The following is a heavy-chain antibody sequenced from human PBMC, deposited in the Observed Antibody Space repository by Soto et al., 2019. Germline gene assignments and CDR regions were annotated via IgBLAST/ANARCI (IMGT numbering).Heavy chain of an antibody. CDR3: AKGGSGNYLTYYYYYGMDV. Sequence: PGGSLRLSCAASGFSLSNNGMHWFRQAPGKGLEWVAVISYDGNNKYYADSVKGRFTISRDNSKNTVYLEMNNLRAEDTAMYYCAKGGSGNYLTYYYYYGMDVWGQGTTVTVSS. J-gene: IGHJ6*02. CDR2: ISYDGNNK. D-gene: IGHD3-22*01. CDR1: GFSLSNNG. V-gene: IGHV3-30*18.